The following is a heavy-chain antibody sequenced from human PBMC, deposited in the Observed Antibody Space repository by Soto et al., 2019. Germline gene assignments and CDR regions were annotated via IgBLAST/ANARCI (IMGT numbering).Heavy chain of an antibody. V-gene: IGHV3-33*01. CDR1: GFTFSSYG. J-gene: IGHJ6*02. D-gene: IGHD3-3*01. Sequence: HGGSLRLCCAASGFTFSSYGVHGVRQAPGKGLEWVAVIWYDGSNKYYADSVKGRFTISRDNSKNTLYLQMNSLRAEDTAVYYCARDLAYYDFWSGYYLSGMDVWGQATTVTVSS. CDR3: ARDLAYYDFWSGYYLSGMDV. CDR2: IWYDGSNK.